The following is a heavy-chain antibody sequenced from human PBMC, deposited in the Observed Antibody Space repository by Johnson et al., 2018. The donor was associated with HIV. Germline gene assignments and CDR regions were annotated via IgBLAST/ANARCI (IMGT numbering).Heavy chain of an antibody. V-gene: IGHV3-66*02. J-gene: IGHJ3*02. CDR3: ARSFRTIAARPDAFDI. CDR2: IYSGSST. Sequence: EVQVVESGGGLVQPGGSLRLSCAASGFTVSSNYMSWVRQAPGKGLEWVSLIYSGSSTYHVDSVKGRFTISRDNSKNTLFLQMNSLRAEETAVYYCARSFRTIAARPDAFDIWGQGTMVTVSS. D-gene: IGHD6-6*01. CDR1: GFTVSSNY.